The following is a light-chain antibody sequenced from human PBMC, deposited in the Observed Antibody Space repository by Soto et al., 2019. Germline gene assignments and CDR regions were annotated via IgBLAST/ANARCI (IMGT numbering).Light chain of an antibody. CDR1: QYINTR. CDR3: HQRQSWPRT. Sequence: EIVLTPSPATLSSFPGDRVTLSCRASQYINTRVAWYQHRPGQAPRLLIYQTSIRAAGIPARFSASGSGTDFTLTISDVQPEDFARYYCHQRQSWPRTFGQGTKVDIK. J-gene: IGKJ1*01. V-gene: IGKV3-11*01. CDR2: QTS.